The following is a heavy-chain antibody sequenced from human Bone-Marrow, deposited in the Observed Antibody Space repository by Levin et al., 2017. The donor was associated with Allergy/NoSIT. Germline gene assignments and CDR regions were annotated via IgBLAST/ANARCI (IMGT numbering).Heavy chain of an antibody. D-gene: IGHD2-15*01. Sequence: PGESLKISCAASGFSFSNYPINWVRQVPGKGLVWVARINGYGTITTYADVVKGRFTISRDNAKNTLFLQMNSLRGEDSALFYCVRGRDQELLRDNIVIDHWGRGTLVSVSS. CDR3: VRGRDQELLRDNIVIDH. V-gene: IGHV3-74*03. CDR1: GFSFSNYP. CDR2: INGYGTIT. J-gene: IGHJ4*02.